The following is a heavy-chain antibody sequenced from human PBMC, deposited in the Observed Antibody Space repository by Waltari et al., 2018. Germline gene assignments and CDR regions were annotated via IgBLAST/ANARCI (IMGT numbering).Heavy chain of an antibody. V-gene: IGHV4-59*01. D-gene: IGHD3-3*01. CDR1: GRSISSYS. CDR3: ARVVDPSYDFWSGYSGWFDP. Sequence: QVQLQESGPGLVKPSETLSLTCTVSGRSISSYSLSWIRQPPGKGLEWIGYIYYSGLTNYNPSLKSRVTISVDTSKNQFSLKLSSVTAADTAVYYCARVVDPSYDFWSGYSGWFDPWGQGTLVTVSS. CDR2: IYYSGLT. J-gene: IGHJ5*02.